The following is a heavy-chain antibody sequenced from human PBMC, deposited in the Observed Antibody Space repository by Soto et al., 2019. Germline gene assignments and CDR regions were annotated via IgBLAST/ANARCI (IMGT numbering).Heavy chain of an antibody. V-gene: IGHV1-69*01. D-gene: IGHD3-22*01. CDR3: ARAGLTYYYDSSGYYPFYYLDS. Sequence: QVQLVQSGAEVKKPGSSVKVSCEASGGTFTSYAISWVRQAPGQGLEWMGGIIPIFVTANYAQKFQGRVTITADESTSTTYMELGSLRSEDTAVYYCARAGLTYYYDSSGYYPFYYLDSWGQGTLVTVSS. J-gene: IGHJ4*02. CDR1: GGTFTSYA. CDR2: IIPIFVTA.